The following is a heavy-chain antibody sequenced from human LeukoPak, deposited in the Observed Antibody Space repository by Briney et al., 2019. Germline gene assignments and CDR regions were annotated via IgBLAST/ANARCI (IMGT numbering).Heavy chain of an antibody. J-gene: IGHJ3*02. Sequence: ASVKVSCKASGYSFSTYTINWVRQAPGQGLEWMGWINTNTGNPTYAQGFTGRFVFSLDTSVSTAYLQISSLKAEDTAVYFCARASGSSGYYSGYDAFDIWGQGTMVIVSS. CDR2: INTNTGNP. V-gene: IGHV7-4-1*02. D-gene: IGHD3-22*01. CDR1: GYSFSTYT. CDR3: ARASGSSGYYSGYDAFDI.